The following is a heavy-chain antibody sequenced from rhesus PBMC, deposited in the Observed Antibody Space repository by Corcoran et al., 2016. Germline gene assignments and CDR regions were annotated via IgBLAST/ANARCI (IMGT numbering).Heavy chain of an antibody. CDR1: GFTFSNYW. Sequence: EVQLVESGGGLVQPGGSLRLSCAASGFTFSNYWLSWVRQAPGKGLEWVGFIKNKAEGGTAAYAESVKGRFTISRDDSKNTLYLQMNSLKTEDTAVYYCTRVGGYSGNGYWGQGVLVTVSS. CDR2: IKNKAEGGTA. CDR3: TRVGGYSGNGY. J-gene: IGHJ4*01. V-gene: IGHV3S11*01. D-gene: IGHD3-16*01.